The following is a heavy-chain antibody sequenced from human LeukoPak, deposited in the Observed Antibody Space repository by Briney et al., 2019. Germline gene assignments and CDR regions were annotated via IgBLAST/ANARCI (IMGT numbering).Heavy chain of an antibody. J-gene: IGHJ4*02. CDR2: ISSSSSYI. D-gene: IGHD3-22*01. Sequence: GGSLRLSCAASRYTFSSFSMNWVRQAPGKGLEWVSYISSSSSYIYYADSVKGRFTISRDNAKNSLYLQMNSLRAEDTAVYYCARSGYYSPFDYWGQGTLVTVSS. CDR3: ARSGYYSPFDY. V-gene: IGHV3-21*01. CDR1: RYTFSSFS.